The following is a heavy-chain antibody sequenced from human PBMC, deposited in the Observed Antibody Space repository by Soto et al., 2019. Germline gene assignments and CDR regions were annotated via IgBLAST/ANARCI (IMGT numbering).Heavy chain of an antibody. CDR1: GYPFSNSY. Sequence: SVHVSCKASGYPFSNSYMHWVRQAPGQGLEWVGWIAPNSGDTNIAQKFQGRVTMTRDTSISTAYMDLSRLISDDTAVYYCARVMALYGAPVSSQGFQRWG. CDR3: ARVMALYGAPVSSQGFQR. J-gene: IGHJ1*01. CDR2: IAPNSGDT. V-gene: IGHV1-2*02. D-gene: IGHD3-16*02.